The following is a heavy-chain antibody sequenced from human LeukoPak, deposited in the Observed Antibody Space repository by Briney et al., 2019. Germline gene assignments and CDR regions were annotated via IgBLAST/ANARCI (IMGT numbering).Heavy chain of an antibody. Sequence: TPSETLSLTCTVSGGSISSGGYYWSWIRHHPGKGLKCITYIYYSGTTYYNPSLKSRVTISVDTSKNQFSLKLDSVTAADTAVYYCARGDCSGGSCYLDYWGQGTLVTV. J-gene: IGHJ4*02. D-gene: IGHD2-15*01. V-gene: IGHV4-31*03. CDR3: ARGDCSGGSCYLDY. CDR2: IYYSGTT. CDR1: GGSISSGGYY.